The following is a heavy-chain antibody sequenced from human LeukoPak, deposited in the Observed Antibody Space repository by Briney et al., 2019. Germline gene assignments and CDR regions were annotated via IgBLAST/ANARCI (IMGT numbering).Heavy chain of an antibody. J-gene: IGHJ6*02. CDR2: INPSGGST. CDR1: GYTFTSYY. V-gene: IGHV1-46*01. D-gene: IGHD3-22*01. CDR3: ARDYYYDSSGYYPLAGMGV. Sequence: ASVKVSCKASGYTFTSYYMHWVRQAPGQGLEWMGIINPSGGSTSYAQKFQGRVTMTRDTSTSTVYMELSSLRSEDTAVYYCARDYYYDSSGYYPLAGMGVWGQGTTVTVSS.